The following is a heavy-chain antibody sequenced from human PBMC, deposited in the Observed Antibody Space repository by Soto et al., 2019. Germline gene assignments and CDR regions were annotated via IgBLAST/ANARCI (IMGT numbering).Heavy chain of an antibody. CDR2: INAGNCDT. J-gene: IGHJ6*02. D-gene: IGHD2-21*02. CDR1: GYTFTSYA. Sequence: VQLVQSGAEVKKPGASVKASCKASGYTFTSYAMHWVRQAPGHGPEWMGWINAGNCDTKYSHNFQGRVTITRNTSASTVSMELSSLRSEDTAVYYCAREGDATLYYAMDVWGQGTTVTVSS. V-gene: IGHV1-3*01. CDR3: AREGDATLYYAMDV.